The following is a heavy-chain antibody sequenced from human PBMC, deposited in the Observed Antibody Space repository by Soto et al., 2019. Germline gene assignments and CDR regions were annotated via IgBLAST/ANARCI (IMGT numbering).Heavy chain of an antibody. V-gene: IGHV3-30-3*01. J-gene: IGHJ6*02. D-gene: IGHD3-10*01. CDR3: ARDYGSFTYYFYGMDV. CDR1: GFTFSSYT. CDR2: ISYDGNKK. Sequence: QVHLVESGGGVVQPGRSLRLSCAASGFTFSSYTMHWVRQAPGKGLECVAIISYDGNKKYYADSVKGRFTISRDNSKNTLLLQMNSLRTEDTAVYYCARDYGSFTYYFYGMDVWGQGTTVTVSS.